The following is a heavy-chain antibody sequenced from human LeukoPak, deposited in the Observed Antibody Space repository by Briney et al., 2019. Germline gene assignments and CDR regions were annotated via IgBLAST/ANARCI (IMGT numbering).Heavy chain of an antibody. CDR1: GGSFSGYY. CDR3: AREPYHTANAFDI. Sequence: SETLSLTCSVYGGSFSGYYWSWIRQPPGKGLEWIGEINHSGSINYNPSLKSRVTISVDTSKNQFSLKLSSVTAADTAVYYCAREPYHTANAFDIWGQGTMVTVSS. V-gene: IGHV4-34*01. J-gene: IGHJ3*02. CDR2: INHSGSI. D-gene: IGHD1-14*01.